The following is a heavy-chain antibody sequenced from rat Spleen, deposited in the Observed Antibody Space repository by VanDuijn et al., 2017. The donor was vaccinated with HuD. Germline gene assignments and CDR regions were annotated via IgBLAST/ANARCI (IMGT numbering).Heavy chain of an antibody. CDR1: GFIFSDHY. J-gene: IGHJ1*01. CDR3: VRQGFLRDWYFDF. V-gene: IGHV5-29*01. CDR2: ISSDGNTP. D-gene: IGHD1-11*01. Sequence: EVQLVESDGGLVQPGRSLKLSCAASGFIFSDHYIAWVRQAPTKGQEWVASISSDGNTPYYRDSVKGRFTVSRDNAKSTLYLQMDSLRSEDTATYYCVRQGFLRDWYFDFWGPGTMVTVSS.